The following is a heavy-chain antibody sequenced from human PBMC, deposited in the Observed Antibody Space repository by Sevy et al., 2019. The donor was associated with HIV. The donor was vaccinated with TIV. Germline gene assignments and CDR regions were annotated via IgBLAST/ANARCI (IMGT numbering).Heavy chain of an antibody. V-gene: IGHV3-64D*06. CDR1: GFTFSSYA. CDR2: ISSNGGST. CDR3: VKDRVRFLEWLFTALDY. J-gene: IGHJ4*02. Sequence: GGYLRLSCSASGFTFSSYAMHWVRQAPGKGLEYVSAISSNGGSTYYADSVKGRFTISRDNSKNTLYLQMSSLRAEDTAVYYCVKDRVRFLEWLFTALDYWGQGTLVTVSS. D-gene: IGHD3-3*01.